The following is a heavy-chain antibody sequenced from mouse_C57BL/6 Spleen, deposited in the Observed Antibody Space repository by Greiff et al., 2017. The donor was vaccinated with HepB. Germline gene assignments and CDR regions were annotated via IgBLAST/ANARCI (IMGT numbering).Heavy chain of an antibody. CDR1: GFTFTDYY. CDR3: ARYRDGPFAY. D-gene: IGHD2-3*01. Sequence: DVKLVESGGGLVQPGGSLSLSCAASGFTFTDYYMSWVRQPPGKALEWLGFIRNKANGYTTEYSASVKGRFTISRDNSQSILYLQMNALRAEDSATYYCARYRDGPFAYWGQGTLVTVSA. V-gene: IGHV7-3*01. CDR2: IRNKANGYTT. J-gene: IGHJ3*01.